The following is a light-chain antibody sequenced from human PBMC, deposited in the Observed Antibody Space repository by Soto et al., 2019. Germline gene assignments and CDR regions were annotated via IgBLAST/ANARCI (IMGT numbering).Light chain of an antibody. CDR1: QSVSSSY. Sequence: EIVLTQSPGTLSLSPGERATLSCRASQSVSSSYLAWYQQKPGQAPRLLIYGASARATGIPDRFSGSGSGTAFTLTISRLEPEDSAVYYCQQYGGSALYTFGQGTKLEIK. CDR3: QQYGGSALYT. V-gene: IGKV3-20*01. CDR2: GAS. J-gene: IGKJ2*01.